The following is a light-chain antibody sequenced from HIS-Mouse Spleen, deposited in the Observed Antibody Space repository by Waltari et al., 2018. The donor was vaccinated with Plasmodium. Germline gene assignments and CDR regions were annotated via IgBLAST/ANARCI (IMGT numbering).Light chain of an antibody. CDR2: EGS. J-gene: IGLJ3*02. V-gene: IGLV2-23*01. CDR1: SSDVGRYHL. Sequence: QSALTQPASVSGSPGQSITISCTGTSSDVGRYHLVSWYQQHPGKAPKLMIYEGSKRPSGVSNRFSGSKSGNTASLTISGLQAEDEADYYCCSYAGSSTSYWVFGGGTKLTVL. CDR3: CSYAGSSTSYWV.